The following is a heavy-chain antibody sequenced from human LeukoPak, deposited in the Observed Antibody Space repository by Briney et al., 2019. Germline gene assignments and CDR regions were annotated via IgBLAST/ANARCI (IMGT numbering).Heavy chain of an antibody. CDR1: GGSISNYY. D-gene: IGHD6-6*01. CDR2: IYHSGST. CDR3: ARSTQASSTSFDS. Sequence: SETLSLTCTVSGGSISNYYWSWIRQPPGKGLEYIGFIYHSGSTNYNPSLKSRVTMPVDKSKNQCSLRLTSVTAADTAIYFCARSTQASSTSFDSWGQGTLVTVSS. V-gene: IGHV4-59*01. J-gene: IGHJ4*02.